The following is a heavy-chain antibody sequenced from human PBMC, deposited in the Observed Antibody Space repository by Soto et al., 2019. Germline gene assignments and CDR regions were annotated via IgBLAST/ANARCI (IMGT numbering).Heavy chain of an antibody. D-gene: IGHD3-10*01. V-gene: IGHV2-5*02. CDR3: ARIKVVRGVIITDAFDT. Sequence: QVTLKESGRTLVKPTQTLTLTCSFSGFSLRTNGVGVGWIRQPPGKALECLARIYWDDDQRYNPSLKSRLTIAKDTSRNQVVLTMTHMDPVDTATYYCARIKVVRGVIITDAFDTWGQGTMVTVSS. CDR1: GFSLRTNGVG. CDR2: IYWDDDQ. J-gene: IGHJ3*02.